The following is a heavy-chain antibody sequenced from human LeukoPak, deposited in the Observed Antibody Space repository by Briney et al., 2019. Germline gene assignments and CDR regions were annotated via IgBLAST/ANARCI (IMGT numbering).Heavy chain of an antibody. V-gene: IGHV4-4*09. Sequence: SETLSLTCTVSGDSISGYYYNWIRQPPGKGLEWIGFIHSSGTTEYIPSLRGRVTLSVPTSKNQLSLKPTSVTAADTAVYYCARLTATPAGSYHYHYIHVWGKGTTVTVSS. D-gene: IGHD3-9*01. CDR2: IHSSGTT. CDR3: ARLTATPAGSYHYHYIHV. J-gene: IGHJ6*03. CDR1: GDSISGYY.